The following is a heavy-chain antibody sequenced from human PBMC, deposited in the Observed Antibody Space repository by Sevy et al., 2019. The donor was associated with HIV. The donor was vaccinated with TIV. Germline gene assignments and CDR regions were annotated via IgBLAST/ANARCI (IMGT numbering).Heavy chain of an antibody. CDR1: GGSINSDH. CDR2: VYYTGGT. CDR3: ARRNDFDI. Sequence: SETLSLTCTVSGGSINSDHWNWIRQPPGKGLEWIGYVYYTGGTNYNPSLKNRVTISVDRTKNQFSLKLTSVTAADTAVYYCARRNDFDIWGQRTMVTV. V-gene: IGHV4-59*08. J-gene: IGHJ3*02.